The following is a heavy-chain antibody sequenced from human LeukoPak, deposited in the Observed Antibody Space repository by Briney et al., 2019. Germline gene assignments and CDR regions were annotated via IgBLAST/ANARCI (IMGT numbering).Heavy chain of an antibody. D-gene: IGHD2-2*02. V-gene: IGHV5-51*01. CDR3: ARQMDCSSTSCYTGLDY. J-gene: IGHJ4*02. CDR2: IYPGDSDT. Sequence: GESLKISCKGSGYSFTNYWIGWVRQMPGKGLEWMGIIYPGDSDTRYSPSFQGQVTISADKSISTAYLQWSSLKASDTAMYYCARQMDCSSTSCYTGLDYWGQGTLVTVSS. CDR1: GYSFTNYW.